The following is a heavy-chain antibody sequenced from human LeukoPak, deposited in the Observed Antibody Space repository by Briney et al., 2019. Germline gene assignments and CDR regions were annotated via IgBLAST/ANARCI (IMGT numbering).Heavy chain of an antibody. J-gene: IGHJ6*03. CDR3: ASYRKEYYYDSSGYSTKNYYYYYMDV. D-gene: IGHD3-22*01. Sequence: SETLSLTCTVSGGSIGSYYWSWTRQPPGKGLEWIGYIYYSGSTNYNPSLKSRVTISVDTSKNQFSLKLSSVTAADTAVYYCASYRKEYYYDSSGYSTKNYYYYYMDVWGKGTTVTVSS. V-gene: IGHV4-59*01. CDR2: IYYSGST. CDR1: GGSIGSYY.